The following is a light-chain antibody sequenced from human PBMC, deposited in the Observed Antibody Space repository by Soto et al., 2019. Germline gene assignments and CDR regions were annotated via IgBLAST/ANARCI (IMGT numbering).Light chain of an antibody. Sequence: VALTQSPGTLSLSPGERVTLSCRATHSVASSYLARYQQKPGRAPRLLFYSASSRASGIPDRFSGSGSGRDVRLTISRREPEEVGVYSCHQFGSLRETVGQGANVE. CDR2: SAS. CDR1: HSVASSY. CDR3: HQFGSLRET. V-gene: IGKV3-20*01. J-gene: IGKJ1*01.